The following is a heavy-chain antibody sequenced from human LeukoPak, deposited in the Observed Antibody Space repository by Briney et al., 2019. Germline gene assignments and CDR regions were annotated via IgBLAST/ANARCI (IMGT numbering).Heavy chain of an antibody. V-gene: IGHV4-34*01. CDR3: ARGLLLWGAFDP. J-gene: IGHJ5*02. D-gene: IGHD3-10*01. CDR1: GGSFSGYY. Sequence: SETLSLTCAVYGGSFSGYYWSWIRQPPGKGLEWIGEINHSGSTNYNPSLKSRVTIPVDTSKNQFSLKLSSVTAADTAVYYCARGLLLWGAFDPWGQGTLVTVSS. CDR2: INHSGST.